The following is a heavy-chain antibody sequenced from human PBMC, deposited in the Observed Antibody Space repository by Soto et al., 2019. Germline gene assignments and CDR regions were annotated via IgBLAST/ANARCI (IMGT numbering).Heavy chain of an antibody. CDR2: VSGSGGST. Sequence: GGSLRLSCAASGFTFSSYAMSWVRQAPGKGLEWISAVSGSGGSTYYADSVKGRFTISRDNSKDTLYLQMNNLRAEDTAVYYCARTVIVTSIQRYFDYWGPGTLVTVSS. J-gene: IGHJ4*02. CDR3: ARTVIVTSIQRYFDY. V-gene: IGHV3-23*01. D-gene: IGHD2-21*02. CDR1: GFTFSSYA.